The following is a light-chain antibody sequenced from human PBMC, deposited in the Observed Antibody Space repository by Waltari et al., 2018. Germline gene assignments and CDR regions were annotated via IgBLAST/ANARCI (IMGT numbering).Light chain of an antibody. V-gene: IGLV3-19*01. J-gene: IGLJ3*02. Sequence: SSELTQDPAVSVALGQTVRLTCQGDSLRNYYSSWYQQKPGQAPILVVYDNTNRPSGIPDRFSGSHSGNTASLIITGAQAEDEADYYCNSRDTTNDPHILFGGGTKLTVL. CDR3: NSRDTTNDPHIL. CDR2: DNT. CDR1: SLRNYY.